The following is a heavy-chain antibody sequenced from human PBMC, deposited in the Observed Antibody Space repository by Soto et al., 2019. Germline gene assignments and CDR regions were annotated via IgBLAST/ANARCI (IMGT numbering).Heavy chain of an antibody. CDR1: GFTFSSYA. CDR2: ISSNGGST. V-gene: IGHV3-64*01. CDR3: ARRPYYYYYMDV. J-gene: IGHJ6*03. Sequence: EVQLVESGGGLVQPGGSLRLSCAASGFTFSSYAMHWVRQAPGKGLEYVSAISSNGGSTYYANSVKGRFTISRDNSKNTLYLQLGSLRAEEMAVYYCARRPYYYYYMDVWGKGTTVTVSS.